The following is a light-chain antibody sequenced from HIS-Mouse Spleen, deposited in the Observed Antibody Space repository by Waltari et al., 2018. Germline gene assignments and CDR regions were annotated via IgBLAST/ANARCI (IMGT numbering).Light chain of an antibody. CDR1: QGISSY. J-gene: IGKJ5*01. CDR3: QQLNSYPIT. Sequence: DIQLTQSPSFLSASVGDRVTITCRASQGISSYLAWYQQKTGKAPKLLIYAASTLQSGVTSRFSGSGSGTEFPLTISSLQPEDFATYYCQQLNSYPITFGQGTRLEIK. CDR2: AAS. V-gene: IGKV1-9*01.